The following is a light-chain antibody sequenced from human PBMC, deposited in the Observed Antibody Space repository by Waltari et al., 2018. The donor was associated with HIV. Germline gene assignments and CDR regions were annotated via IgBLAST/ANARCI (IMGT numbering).Light chain of an antibody. CDR3: QLWDTSTDHYV. Sequence: SYILTQPPSVSVAPGKTASMTCGGNNIGGHSVHWYQQKPGQTPVLVIYDNDDRPSGVPERFSGSKSGNTATLTISRVEAGDEADYYCQLWDTSTDHYVFGTGTKVTVL. CDR1: NIGGHS. V-gene: IGLV3-21*04. J-gene: IGLJ1*01. CDR2: DND.